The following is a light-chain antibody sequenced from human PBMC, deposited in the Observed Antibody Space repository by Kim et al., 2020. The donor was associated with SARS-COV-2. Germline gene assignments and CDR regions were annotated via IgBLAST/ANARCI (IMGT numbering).Light chain of an antibody. CDR1: QSIHIW. Sequence: DVQMTQSPSTLSASVGDRVTISCRASQSIHIWLAWFQQKPGKAPRVLMYKASTLESGVPSRFRGSGSGTEFTLTISSLQPDDFATYYCQQYDVHPETFGQGTKLEI. V-gene: IGKV1-5*03. J-gene: IGKJ2*01. CDR3: QQYDVHPET. CDR2: KAS.